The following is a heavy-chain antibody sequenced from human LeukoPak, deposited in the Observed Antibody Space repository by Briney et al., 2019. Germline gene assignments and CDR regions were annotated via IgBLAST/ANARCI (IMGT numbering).Heavy chain of an antibody. D-gene: IGHD3-3*01. CDR1: GFAFNTYW. CDR3: ARAGVDTSGYYYQGFDY. V-gene: IGHV3-7*01. Sequence: GGSLRLSCEASGFAFNTYWMTWVRQAPGKGLEWVANIKQDESEKYYVDSVKGRFTISRDNAKNSLYLQVNSLTAEDTAVYYCARAGVDTSGYYYQGFDYWGQGTLVTVSS. CDR2: IKQDESEK. J-gene: IGHJ4*02.